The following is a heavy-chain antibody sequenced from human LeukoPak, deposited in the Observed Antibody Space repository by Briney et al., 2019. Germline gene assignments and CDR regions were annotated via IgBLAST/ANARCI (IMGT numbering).Heavy chain of an antibody. D-gene: IGHD3-3*01. CDR3: ARDKNDFWSGYYRGGYYYYYYMDV. V-gene: IGHV4-59*11. CDR1: GGSISSHY. Sequence: SETLSLTCTVSGGSISSHYWSWIRQPPGKGLEWIGYIYYSGGTNYNPSLKSRVTISVATSKNQFSLKLSSVTAADTAVYYCARDKNDFWSGYYRGGYYYYYYMDVWGKGTTVTVSS. CDR2: IYYSGGT. J-gene: IGHJ6*03.